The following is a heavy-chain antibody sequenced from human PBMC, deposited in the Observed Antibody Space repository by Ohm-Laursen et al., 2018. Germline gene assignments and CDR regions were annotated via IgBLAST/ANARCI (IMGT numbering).Heavy chain of an antibody. J-gene: IGHJ4*02. CDR2: INPNNGDT. CDR1: GYTFTGDY. CDR3: ARSPPMTTVVTLSDY. V-gene: IGHV1-2*02. D-gene: IGHD4-23*01. Sequence: ASVKVSCKASGYTFTGDYMHWVRQARGQGLEWMGWINPNNGDTNYAQKFHGRVTMTRDTSISTAYMELSRLTSDDTAVYYCARSPPMTTVVTLSDYWGQGTLVTVSS.